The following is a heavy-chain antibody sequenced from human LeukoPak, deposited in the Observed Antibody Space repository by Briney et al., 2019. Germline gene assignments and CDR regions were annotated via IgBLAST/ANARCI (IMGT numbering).Heavy chain of an antibody. CDR1: GDSFSTYY. V-gene: IGHV4-59*12. D-gene: IGHD6-13*01. J-gene: IGHJ1*01. Sequence: SETLSLTCTVSGDSFSTYYWSWIRQPPGKGLEWIGYIYYSGSTNYNPSLKSRVTMSIDTSKNQFSLKLSSLTAADTAVYYCATGGGPGYSSSWYKEYFQHWGQGTLVTVSS. CDR2: IYYSGST. CDR3: ATGGGPGYSSSWYKEYFQH.